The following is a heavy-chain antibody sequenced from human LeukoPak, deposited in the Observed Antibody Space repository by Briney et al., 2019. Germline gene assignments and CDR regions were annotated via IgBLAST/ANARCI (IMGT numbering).Heavy chain of an antibody. CDR3: ARDLLSSGWPIRYYYYGMDV. D-gene: IGHD6-19*01. V-gene: IGHV1-18*04. Sequence: GASVKVSCKASGYTFTGYYMHWVRQAPGQGLEWMGWISAYNGNTNYAQKLQGRVTMTTDTSTSTAYMELRSLRSDDTAVYYCARDLLSSGWPIRYYYYGMDVWGQGTTVTVSS. J-gene: IGHJ6*02. CDR2: ISAYNGNT. CDR1: GYTFTGYY.